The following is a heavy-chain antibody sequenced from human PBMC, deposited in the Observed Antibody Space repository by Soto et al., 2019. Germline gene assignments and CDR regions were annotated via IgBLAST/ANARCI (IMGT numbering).Heavy chain of an antibody. CDR2: ISYDGSNR. V-gene: IGHV3-30*18. CDR3: EKDLAVAIIYSGMDV. D-gene: IGHD2-21*01. Sequence: GGSLRLSCAASGFTFNNHGMHWVRQAPGKGLEWVAVISYDGSNRYYTDSVKGRFTISRDNSKNTLYLQMNSLRAEDTAVYYCEKDLAVAIIYSGMDVWGQGTTVTVS. CDR1: GFTFNNHG. J-gene: IGHJ6*02.